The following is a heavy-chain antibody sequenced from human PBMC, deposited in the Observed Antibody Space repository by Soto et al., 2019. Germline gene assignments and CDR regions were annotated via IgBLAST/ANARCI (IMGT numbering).Heavy chain of an antibody. D-gene: IGHD3-3*01. Sequence: PGGSLRLSCAASGFTFISYAMHWVRQAPGKGLEWVAVISYDGSNKYYADSVKGRFTISRDNSKNTLYLQMNSLRAEDMAVYYCARVYDFWRGPGDYWGQGTLVTVSS. J-gene: IGHJ4*02. CDR3: ARVYDFWRGPGDY. V-gene: IGHV3-30-3*01. CDR1: GFTFISYA. CDR2: ISYDGSNK.